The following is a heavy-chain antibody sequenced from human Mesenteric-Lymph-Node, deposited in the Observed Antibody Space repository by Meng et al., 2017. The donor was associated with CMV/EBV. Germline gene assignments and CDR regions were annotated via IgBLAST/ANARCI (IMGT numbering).Heavy chain of an antibody. CDR2: IIPFLEIS. J-gene: IGHJ4*02. D-gene: IGHD1-26*01. Sequence: KGSCKAVGGTLSNRGVNWVRQAPGQGLEWMGNIIPFLEISNFAEKFRARVSITADESTSAAYMEMSSLTPEDTAIYYCARGGYSIDYWGQGTLVTVSS. CDR1: GGTLSNRG. V-gene: IGHV1-69*15. CDR3: ARGGYSIDY.